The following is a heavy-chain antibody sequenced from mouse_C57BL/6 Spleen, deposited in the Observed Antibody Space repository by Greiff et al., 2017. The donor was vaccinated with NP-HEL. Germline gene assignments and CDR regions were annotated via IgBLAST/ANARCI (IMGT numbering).Heavy chain of an antibody. CDR2: IDPSDSYT. CDR3: VRRVWYFDV. Sequence: QVQLQQPGAELVMPGASVKLSCKASGYTFTSYWMHWVKQRPGQGLEWIGEIDPSDSYTNYNQKFKGKSTLTVDKSSSTAYMQLSSLTSEDSAVYYCVRRVWYFDVWGTGTTVTVSS. J-gene: IGHJ1*03. V-gene: IGHV1-69*01. CDR1: GYTFTSYW.